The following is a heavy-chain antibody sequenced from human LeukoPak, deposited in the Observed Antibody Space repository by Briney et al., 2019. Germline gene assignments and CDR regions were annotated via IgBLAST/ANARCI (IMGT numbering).Heavy chain of an antibody. CDR1: GGSISSSSYY. J-gene: IGHJ4*02. CDR3: ARTYYDSSGCYSQFDY. D-gene: IGHD3-22*01. CDR2: IYYSGST. V-gene: IGHV4-39*01. Sequence: SETLSLTCTVSGGSISSSSYYWGWIRQPPGKGLEWIGSIYYSGSTYYNPSLKSRVTISVDKSKNQFSLKLSSVTAADTAVYYCARTYYDSSGCYSQFDYWGQGTLVTVSS.